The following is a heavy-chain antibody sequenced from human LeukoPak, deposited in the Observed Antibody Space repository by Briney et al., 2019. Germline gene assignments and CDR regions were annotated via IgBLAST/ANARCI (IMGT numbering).Heavy chain of an antibody. CDR1: GGSFSGYY. Sequence: PSETLSLTCAVYGGSFSGYYWSWIRQPPGKGLEWIGEINHSGSTNYNPSLKSRVTISVDTSKNQFSLKLSSVTAADTAVYYCARAFNYDFWSGYEESFFDYWGQGTLVTVSS. V-gene: IGHV4-34*01. CDR3: ARAFNYDFWSGYEESFFDY. D-gene: IGHD3-3*01. J-gene: IGHJ4*02. CDR2: INHSGST.